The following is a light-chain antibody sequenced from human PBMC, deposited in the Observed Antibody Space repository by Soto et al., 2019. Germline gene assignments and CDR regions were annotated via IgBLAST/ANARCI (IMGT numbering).Light chain of an antibody. CDR2: SAS. J-gene: IGKJ2*01. Sequence: DIQMTQSPSSLSASVGDRVTITCRASQSITNFLNWYQQKPGKAPKLLISSASTLQSGVPSRFSGSGYGTDFTLTINSLQPEDFATYYCQQSYSTPPDTFGQGTNLEIK. CDR1: QSITNF. V-gene: IGKV1-39*01. CDR3: QQSYSTPPDT.